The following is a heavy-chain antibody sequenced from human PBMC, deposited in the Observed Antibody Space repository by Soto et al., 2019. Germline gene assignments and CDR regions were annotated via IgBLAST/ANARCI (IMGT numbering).Heavy chain of an antibody. CDR1: GFTFSSYW. Sequence: PGGSLRLSCAASGFTFSSYWMHWVRQAPGKGLVWVSRINSDGSSTSYADSVKGRFTISRDNAKNTLYLQMNSLRAEDTAVYYCARGRIAAYHFDYWGQGTLVTAPQ. D-gene: IGHD6-6*01. CDR3: ARGRIAAYHFDY. J-gene: IGHJ4*02. CDR2: INSDGSST. V-gene: IGHV3-74*01.